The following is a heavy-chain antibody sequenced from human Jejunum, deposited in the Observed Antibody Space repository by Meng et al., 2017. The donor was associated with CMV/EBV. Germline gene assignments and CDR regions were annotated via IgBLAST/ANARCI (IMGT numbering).Heavy chain of an antibody. V-gene: IGHV3-72*01. CDR2: IKNKADNYVT. Sequence: SGFTFSDHNMDWVRQAPGKGLEWVGRIKNKADNYVTEYAASVRGRFTISRDVPRNSLYLQMNSLKSEDTALYYCGRDSMKGGGFDCWGQGILVTVSS. D-gene: IGHD3-10*01. J-gene: IGHJ4*02. CDR3: GRDSMKGGGFDC. CDR1: GFTFSDHN.